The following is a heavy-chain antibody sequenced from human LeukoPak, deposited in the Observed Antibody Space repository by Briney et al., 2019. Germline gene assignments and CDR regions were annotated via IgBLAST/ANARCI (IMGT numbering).Heavy chain of an antibody. CDR2: IWYDGSNK. D-gene: IGHD3-3*01. Sequence: GGSLRLSCAASGFTFSSYGMHWVRQAPGKGLEWVAVIWYDGSNKYYADSVKGRFTISRGNSKNTLYLQMNSLRAEDTAVYYCAGDYDFWSGYYSTEYAFDIWGQGTMVTVSS. CDR1: GFTFSSYG. J-gene: IGHJ3*02. V-gene: IGHV3-33*01. CDR3: AGDYDFWSGYYSTEYAFDI.